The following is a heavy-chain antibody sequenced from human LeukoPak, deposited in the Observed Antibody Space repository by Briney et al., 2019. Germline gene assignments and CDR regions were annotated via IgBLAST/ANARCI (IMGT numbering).Heavy chain of an antibody. Sequence: PGGSLRLSCAASGFTFSSYGMHWVRQAPGKGLEWVAVIWYDGSNKYYADSVKGRFTISRDNSKNTLYLQMNSLRAEDTAVYYCAKPPSITMIVVFGQVYDYWGQGTLVTVSS. CDR3: AKPPSITMIVVFGQVYDY. J-gene: IGHJ4*02. CDR1: GFTFSSYG. V-gene: IGHV3-33*06. D-gene: IGHD3-22*01. CDR2: IWYDGSNK.